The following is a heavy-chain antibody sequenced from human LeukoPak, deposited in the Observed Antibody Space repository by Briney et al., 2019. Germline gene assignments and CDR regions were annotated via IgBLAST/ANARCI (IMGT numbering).Heavy chain of an antibody. V-gene: IGHV4-59*01. CDR2: IYYTGTT. CDR3: VRERDDAFEI. J-gene: IGHJ3*02. Sequence: SETLSLTCTVSGGSISTYYWSWIRQPPGKGLEWIGYIYYTGTTNYNPSLKSRVTISVDTSKNQFSLKLRPVTAADTAVYYCVRERDDAFEIWSQGTMVTVSS. CDR1: GGSISTYY.